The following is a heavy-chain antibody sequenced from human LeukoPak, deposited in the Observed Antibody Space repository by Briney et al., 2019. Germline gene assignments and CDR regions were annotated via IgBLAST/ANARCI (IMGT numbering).Heavy chain of an antibody. J-gene: IGHJ4*02. CDR2: INSDGSST. D-gene: IGHD2-15*01. CDR1: GFTFSSYW. V-gene: IGHV3-74*01. CDR3: ARPAYCSGGSCYLYYFDY. Sequence: GRSLRLSCAASGFTFSSYWMHWVRQAPGKGLVWVSRINSDGSSTSYADSVKGRFTISRDNAKNTLYLQMNSLRAEDTAVYYCARPAYCSGGSCYLYYFDYWGQGTLVTVSS.